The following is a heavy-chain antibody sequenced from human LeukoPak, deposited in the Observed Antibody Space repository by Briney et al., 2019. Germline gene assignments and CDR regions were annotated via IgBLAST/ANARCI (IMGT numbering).Heavy chain of an antibody. Sequence: GGSLRLSCTASGFSFSDYGLHWVRQAPGKGLEWVAIIWFDGVNKYYGESVKGRFTISRDISKSTLYLQMNSLRAEDTAVYYCAKGGGGGNSGYLDYWGQGTMVTVSS. CDR3: AKGGGGGNSGYLDY. V-gene: IGHV3-33*06. D-gene: IGHD4-23*01. CDR2: IWFDGVNK. J-gene: IGHJ4*02. CDR1: GFSFSDYG.